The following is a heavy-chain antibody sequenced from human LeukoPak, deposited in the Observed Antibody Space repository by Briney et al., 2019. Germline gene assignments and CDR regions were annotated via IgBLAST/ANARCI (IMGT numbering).Heavy chain of an antibody. CDR1: GGSISSGSYY. D-gene: IGHD3-22*01. CDR2: IYYSGST. Sequence: PSETLSLTCTVSGGSISSGSYYWNWIRQPPGKGLEWIGYIYYSGSTNYNPSLKSRVTTSVDTSKNQFSLKLSSVTAADTAVYYCARERLGYYDRSGLDYWGQGTLVSVSS. V-gene: IGHV4-61*01. J-gene: IGHJ4*02. CDR3: ARERLGYYDRSGLDY.